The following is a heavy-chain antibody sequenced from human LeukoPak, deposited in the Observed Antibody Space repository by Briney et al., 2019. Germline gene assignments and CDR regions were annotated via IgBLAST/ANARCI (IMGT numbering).Heavy chain of an antibody. J-gene: IGHJ4*02. D-gene: IGHD1-26*01. CDR1: GYTFTSYY. V-gene: IGHV1-46*01. Sequence: ASVKVSCKASGYTFTSYYMHWVRQAPGQGLEWMGIINPSGGSTSYAQKFQGRVTVTRDTSTSTVYMELSSLRSEDTAVYYCARPRDSGSPRGGYFDYWGQGTLVTVSS. CDR3: ARPRDSGSPRGGYFDY. CDR2: INPSGGST.